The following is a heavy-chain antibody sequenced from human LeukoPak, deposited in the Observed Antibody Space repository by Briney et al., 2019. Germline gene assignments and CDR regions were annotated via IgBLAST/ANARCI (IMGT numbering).Heavy chain of an antibody. CDR1: GFTFSSYA. Sequence: GGSLRLSCAASGFTFSSYAMHWVRQAPGKGLEWVAVISYDGSNKYYADSVKGRFTISRDNSKNTLYLQMNSLRAEDTAVYYCAIALLTSYYYGMDVWGQGTTVTVSS. CDR2: ISYDGSNK. CDR3: AIALLTSYYYGMDV. D-gene: IGHD2-8*01. J-gene: IGHJ6*02. V-gene: IGHV3-30-3*01.